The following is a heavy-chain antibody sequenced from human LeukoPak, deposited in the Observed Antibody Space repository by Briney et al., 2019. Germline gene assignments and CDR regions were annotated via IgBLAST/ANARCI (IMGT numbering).Heavy chain of an antibody. CDR1: GFTFTHYG. CDR2: LTGSGAST. V-gene: IGHV3-23*01. J-gene: IGHJ5*02. CDR3: ARENGPNWFDP. Sequence: GGTLRLSCAASGFTFTHYGMNWVRQAPGKGLEWVSGLTGSGASTYYADSVKGRFTISRDNSKNTVYLQMNSLRAEDTAVYYCARENGPNWFDPWGQGTLVTVSS. D-gene: IGHD1-1*01.